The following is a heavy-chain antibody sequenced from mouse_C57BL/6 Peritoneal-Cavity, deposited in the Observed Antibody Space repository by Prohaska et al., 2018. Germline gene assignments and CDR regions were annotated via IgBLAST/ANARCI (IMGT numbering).Heavy chain of an antibody. J-gene: IGHJ1*03. D-gene: IGHD2-5*01. CDR1: VFTFSGLW. CDR3: MRYSNYWNFEV. Sequence: ESSVFTFSGLWISSVRYIPGKTLEWIGDINSDGIAINYARSIKDRFTIFRDNDKRTLYLQMSNVRSEDTPTYFCMRYSNYWNFEVWGTGTTLTVSS. CDR2: INSDGIAI. V-gene: IGHV11-2*01.